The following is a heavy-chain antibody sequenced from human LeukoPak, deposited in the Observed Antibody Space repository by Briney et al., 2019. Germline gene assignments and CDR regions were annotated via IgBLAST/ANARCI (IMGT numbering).Heavy chain of an antibody. Sequence: GGSLRLSCAGSGFTFSSKGMSWVRQAPGKGLEWVSCIDAAGGGIYYADSVRGRFIISRDNSKNMVYLQMDSLRTEDTAIYYCAKGKVNHLGAFDYWGQGTLVAVSS. CDR3: AKGKVNHLGAFDY. J-gene: IGHJ4*02. CDR2: IDAAGGGI. CDR1: GFTFSSKG. D-gene: IGHD1-26*01. V-gene: IGHV3-23*01.